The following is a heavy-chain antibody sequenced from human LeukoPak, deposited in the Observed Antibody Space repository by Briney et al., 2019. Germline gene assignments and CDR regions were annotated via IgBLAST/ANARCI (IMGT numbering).Heavy chain of an antibody. CDR2: IYTSGST. D-gene: IGHD1-26*01. J-gene: IGHJ4*02. V-gene: IGHV4-4*07. CDR1: GGSISSYY. Sequence: SETLSLTCTVSGGSISSYYWSWIRQPAGKGLEWIGRIYTSGSTNYNASLKSRVSMSVDTSKNLFPLKLSSVTAADTAVFYCARENSGSYREFDYWGQGTLVTVSS. CDR3: ARENSGSYREFDY.